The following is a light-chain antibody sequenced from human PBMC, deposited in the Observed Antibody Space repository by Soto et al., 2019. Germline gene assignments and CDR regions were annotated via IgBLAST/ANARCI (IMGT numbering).Light chain of an antibody. CDR2: AAS. Sequence: DIQMTQSPSSLSASVGDRVTITCRASQSISTYLNWYQHKPGQAPNLLIYAASTLQAGVPSRFSGSGSGTDFTLTVSRLEPEDFAVYYCQQYYWAPDTFGQGTRLEIK. J-gene: IGKJ5*01. CDR1: QSISTY. V-gene: IGKV1-39*01. CDR3: QQYYWAPDT.